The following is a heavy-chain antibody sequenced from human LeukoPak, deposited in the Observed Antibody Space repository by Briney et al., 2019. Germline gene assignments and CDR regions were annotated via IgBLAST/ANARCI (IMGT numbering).Heavy chain of an antibody. CDR2: ISSSSSYI. CDR1: GFTFSSYS. Sequence: GGSLRLSCAASGFTFSSYSMNWVRQAPGKGLEWVSSISSSSSYIYYADSVKGRFTISRDNAKNSLYLQMNSLRAEDTAVYYCARERELLWFGESNKGYYYMDVWGKGTTVTVSS. CDR3: ARERELLWFGESNKGYYYMDV. V-gene: IGHV3-21*01. J-gene: IGHJ6*03. D-gene: IGHD3-10*01.